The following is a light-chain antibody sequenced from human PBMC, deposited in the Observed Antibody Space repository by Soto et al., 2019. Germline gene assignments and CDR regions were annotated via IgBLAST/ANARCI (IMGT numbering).Light chain of an antibody. J-gene: IGKJ4*01. V-gene: IGKV3-15*01. CDR3: QQHSTWPLT. CDR2: GAS. CDR1: QSVNSN. Sequence: EIVMTQSPATLSVSPGERATLSCRASQSVNSNLAWYQQKPGQAPRLLIYGASTRVAGIPARFSGSGSGTEFSLTISSLQSEDFAVYYCQQHSTWPLTFGGGTKVEIK.